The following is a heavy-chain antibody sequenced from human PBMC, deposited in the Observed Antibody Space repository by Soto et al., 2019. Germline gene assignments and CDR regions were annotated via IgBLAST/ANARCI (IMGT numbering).Heavy chain of an antibody. CDR2: INPSGGST. J-gene: IGHJ4*02. V-gene: IGHV1-46*01. Sequence: GXPVKTATKASGYTFTTYYIPWVRQAPGQGLEWMGIINPSGGSTSYAQKFQGRVTMTRDTSTSTVYMELSSLRSEDTAVYYCARDRAGIRFDYRGQGTLVTVSS. CDR3: ARDRAGIRFDY. D-gene: IGHD6-19*01. CDR1: GYTFTTYY.